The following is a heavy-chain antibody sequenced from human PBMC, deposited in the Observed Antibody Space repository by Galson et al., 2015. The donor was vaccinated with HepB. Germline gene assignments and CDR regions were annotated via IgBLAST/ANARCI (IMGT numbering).Heavy chain of an antibody. CDR3: ARDPRIAAGSYGMDV. D-gene: IGHD6-13*01. CDR1: GLTVSSNY. J-gene: IGHJ6*02. CDR2: IYSGGNT. Sequence: SLRLSCAASGLTVSSNYMSWVRQAPGKGLEWVSVIYSGGNTYYADSVKGRFTISRDNFKNTLYLQMNSLRVEDTGVYYCARDPRIAAGSYGMDVWGLGTTVTVSS. V-gene: IGHV3-66*01.